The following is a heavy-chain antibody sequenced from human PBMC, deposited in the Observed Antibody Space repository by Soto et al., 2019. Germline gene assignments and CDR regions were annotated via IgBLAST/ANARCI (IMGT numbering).Heavy chain of an antibody. Sequence: QVQLVESGGGVVQPGRSLRLSCAASGFTFSSYAMHWVRQAPGKGLEWVAVISYDGSNKYYADSVKGRFTISRDNSKNTLYLQMNSLRAEDTAVYYCARDKESGWSCWFDPWGQGTLVTVSS. D-gene: IGHD6-19*01. CDR1: GFTFSSYA. J-gene: IGHJ5*02. CDR3: ARDKESGWSCWFDP. CDR2: ISYDGSNK. V-gene: IGHV3-30-3*01.